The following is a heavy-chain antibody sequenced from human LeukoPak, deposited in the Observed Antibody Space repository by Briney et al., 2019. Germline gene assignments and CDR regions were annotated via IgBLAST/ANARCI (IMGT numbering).Heavy chain of an antibody. CDR2: IYPGDSET. CDR1: GYKFTNYW. Sequence: HGESLKISCKASGYKFTNYWIGWVRQMPGKGLEWMTIIYPGDSETRYSPSFQGQVTISADKSIGTMYLQWSSLKASDTAMYYCARALRTGQGDYVPVLWSQGTLAIVSS. CDR3: ARALRTGQGDYVPVL. D-gene: IGHD4-17*01. J-gene: IGHJ4*02. V-gene: IGHV5-51*01.